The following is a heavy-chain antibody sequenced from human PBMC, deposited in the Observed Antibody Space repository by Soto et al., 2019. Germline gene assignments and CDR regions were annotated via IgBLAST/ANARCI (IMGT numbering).Heavy chain of an antibody. Sequence: SGPTLVNPTQTLTLTCTFSGFSLSTSGVGVGWIRQPPGKALEWLALIYWDDDKRYSPSLKSRLTITKDTSKNQVVLTMTNMDPVDTAKYYCENLTIGANFDYWGQGTLVTVSS. D-gene: IGHD3-9*01. CDR1: GFSLSTSGVG. CDR3: ENLTIGANFDY. CDR2: IYWDDDK. J-gene: IGHJ4*02. V-gene: IGHV2-5*02.